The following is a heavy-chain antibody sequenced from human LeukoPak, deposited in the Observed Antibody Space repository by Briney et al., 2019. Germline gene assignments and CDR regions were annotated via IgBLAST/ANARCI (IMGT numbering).Heavy chain of an antibody. V-gene: IGHV3-23*01. D-gene: IGHD4-17*01. Sequence: PGGSLRLSCAASGFTFSSYAMSWVRQAPGKGLEWVSAISGSGGSTYYADSVKGRFTISRDNSKNTLYLQMNSQRAEDTAVYYCAKAIGDYVAFDIWGQGTMVTVSS. CDR2: ISGSGGST. J-gene: IGHJ3*02. CDR3: AKAIGDYVAFDI. CDR1: GFTFSSYA.